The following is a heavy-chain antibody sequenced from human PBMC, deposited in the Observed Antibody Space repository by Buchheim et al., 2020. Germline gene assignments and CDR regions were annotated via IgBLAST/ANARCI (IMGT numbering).Heavy chain of an antibody. V-gene: IGHV3-7*01. J-gene: IGHJ4*02. D-gene: IGHD2-8*01. CDR3: ARPNGDYTSYFDY. Sequence: EVQLVESGGGLVQPGGSLRLSCAASEFTFSSYEMNWVRQAPGKGLEWVASIKEDESEKYYVDSVKGRFTISRDNAKNSLYLQMNSLRAEDTAVYYCARPNGDYTSYFDYWGQGTL. CDR1: EFTFSSYE. CDR2: IKEDESEK.